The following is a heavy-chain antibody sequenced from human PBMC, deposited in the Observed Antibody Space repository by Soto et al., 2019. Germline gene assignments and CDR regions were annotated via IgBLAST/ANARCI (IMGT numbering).Heavy chain of an antibody. CDR3: AKTHYDFWSGLLGGV. CDR2: ISGSGGST. V-gene: IGHV3-23*01. Sequence: GGSLRLSCAASGFTFSSYAMSWVRQAPGKGLEWVSAISGSGGSTYYADSVKGRFTISRDNSKNTLYLQMNSLRAEDTAVYYCAKTHYDFWSGLLGGVWGQGTLVTVSS. CDR1: GFTFSSYA. D-gene: IGHD3-3*01. J-gene: IGHJ4*02.